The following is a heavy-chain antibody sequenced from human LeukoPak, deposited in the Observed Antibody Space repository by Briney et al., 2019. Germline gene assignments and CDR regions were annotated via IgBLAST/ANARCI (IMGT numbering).Heavy chain of an antibody. J-gene: IGHJ6*03. D-gene: IGHD3-10*01. CDR3: ARENTYYYGSGYYYYMDV. CDR2: TVGSGPDT. Sequence: PGGSLRLSCAASGFTFSSYSMNWIRQTPGKGLEWVSATVGSGPDTYHADSVKGRFTVSRDNAKNSLYLQMNSLRAEDTAVYYCARENTYYYGSGYYYYMDVWGKGTTVTVSS. V-gene: IGHV3-21*01. CDR1: GFTFSSYS.